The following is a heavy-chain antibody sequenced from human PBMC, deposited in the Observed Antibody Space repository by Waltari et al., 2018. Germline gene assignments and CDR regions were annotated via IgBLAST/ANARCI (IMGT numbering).Heavy chain of an antibody. V-gene: IGHV3-7*01. J-gene: IGHJ3*02. D-gene: IGHD5-12*01. CDR1: GFTLSHYS. CDR3: ARTGARWLQFAAFDI. Sequence: EVLLVEYGGGLVQSGGSLRLACAASGFTLSHYSMYGGRQAPGKGPEWVANINQDGSEEYYVDSVKGRFTISRDNAKNSLYLEMKTLRAEDTAIYYCARTGARWLQFAAFDIWGQGTMVTVSS. CDR2: INQDGSEE.